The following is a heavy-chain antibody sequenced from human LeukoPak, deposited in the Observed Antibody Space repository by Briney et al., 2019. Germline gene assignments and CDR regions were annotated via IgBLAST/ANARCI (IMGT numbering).Heavy chain of an antibody. CDR3: ARDKTYYDSSGYIKFDY. D-gene: IGHD3-22*01. CDR2: ISAYNGNT. J-gene: IGHJ4*02. V-gene: IGHV1-18*01. CDR1: GYTFTSYG. Sequence: ASVKVSCKASGYTFTSYGISWVRQAPGQGLEWMGWISAYNGNTNYAQKLQGRVTMTTDTSTSTAYMELRSLGSDDTAVYYCARDKTYYDSSGYIKFDYWGQGTLVTVSS.